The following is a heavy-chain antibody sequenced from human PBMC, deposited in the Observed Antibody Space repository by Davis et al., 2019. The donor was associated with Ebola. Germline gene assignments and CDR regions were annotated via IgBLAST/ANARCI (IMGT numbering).Heavy chain of an antibody. CDR1: GFSLSTSGVG. Sequence: SAPTLAKPTQTLTLTCTFSGFSLSTSGVGVGWIRQPPGKALEWPALIYWDDDKRYSPSLKSRLTITKDTSKNQVVLTMTNMDPVDKATYYCADWGAWLPFDYWGQGTLVTVSS. V-gene: IGHV2-5*02. D-gene: IGHD3-16*01. J-gene: IGHJ4*02. CDR3: ADWGAWLPFDY. CDR2: IYWDDDK.